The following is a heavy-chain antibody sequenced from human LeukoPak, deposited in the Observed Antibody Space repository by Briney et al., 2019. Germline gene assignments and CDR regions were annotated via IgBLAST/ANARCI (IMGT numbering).Heavy chain of an antibody. V-gene: IGHV4-4*02. CDR1: GGSISSSNW. Sequence: SGTLSLTCAVSGGSISSSNWWSWVRQPPGKGREWSGEIYHSGSTNYNPSLKSRVTISVDKSKNQFTLKLSSVTAADTAVYYCARTVIAGARHFDYWGQGTLVTVSS. J-gene: IGHJ4*02. CDR3: ARTVIAGARHFDY. CDR2: IYHSGST. D-gene: IGHD6-19*01.